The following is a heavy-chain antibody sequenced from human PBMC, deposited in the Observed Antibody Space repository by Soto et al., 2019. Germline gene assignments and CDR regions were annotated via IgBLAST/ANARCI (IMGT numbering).Heavy chain of an antibody. J-gene: IGHJ6*03. V-gene: IGHV4-59*01. Sequence: SETLSLTCTVSGGSISSYYWSWIRQPPGKGLEWIGYIYYSGSTNYNPSLKSRVTISVDTSKNQFSPKLSSVTAADTAVYYCAREDFYYYYMDVWGKGTTVTVSS. CDR1: GGSISSYY. CDR3: AREDFYYYYMDV. CDR2: IYYSGST.